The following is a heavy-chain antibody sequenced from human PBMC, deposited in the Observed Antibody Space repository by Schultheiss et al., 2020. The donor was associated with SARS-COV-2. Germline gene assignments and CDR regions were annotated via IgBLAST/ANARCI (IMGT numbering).Heavy chain of an antibody. CDR2: INPNSGGT. Sequence: ASVKVSCKVSGYTLTELSMHWVRQAPGQGLEWMGWINPNSGGTNYAQKFQGRVTMTRDTSTSTAYMELSSLRSEDTAVYYCAVGMMVRGVTRRAYYGMDVWGQGTTVTVSS. D-gene: IGHD3-10*01. CDR3: AVGMMVRGVTRRAYYGMDV. V-gene: IGHV1-2*02. CDR1: GYTLTELS. J-gene: IGHJ6*02.